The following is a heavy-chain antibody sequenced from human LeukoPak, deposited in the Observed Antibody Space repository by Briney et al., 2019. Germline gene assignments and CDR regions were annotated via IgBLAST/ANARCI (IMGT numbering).Heavy chain of an antibody. V-gene: IGHV4-38-2*01. CDR3: ARPPLGTDAFDI. CDR2: IYHSGST. Sequence: SETLSLTCAVSGYSISSGYYWGWIRQPPGKGLEWIGIIYHSGSTYYNSSLKSLVPISVDTSKNQFSLKLSSVTAADTAVYYCARPPLGTDAFDIWGQGTMVTVSS. D-gene: IGHD7-27*01. CDR1: GYSISSGYY. J-gene: IGHJ3*02.